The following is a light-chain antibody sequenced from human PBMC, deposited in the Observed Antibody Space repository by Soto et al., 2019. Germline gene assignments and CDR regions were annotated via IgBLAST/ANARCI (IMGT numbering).Light chain of an antibody. Sequence: EIVMTQSPATLSVSPGERATLSCRASQSVSSNLAWYQQKPGQAPRLLIYGAYTRATGIPARFSGSASGTDFTLTISRLEPEDFAVYYCQQHGTSPITFGQGTRLEIK. CDR2: GAY. CDR3: QQHGTSPIT. CDR1: QSVSSN. V-gene: IGKV3-15*01. J-gene: IGKJ5*01.